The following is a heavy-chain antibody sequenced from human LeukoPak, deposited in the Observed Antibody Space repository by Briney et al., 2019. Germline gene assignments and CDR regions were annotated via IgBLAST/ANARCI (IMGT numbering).Heavy chain of an antibody. CDR3: ARRGLYGSGSYYAFDI. J-gene: IGHJ3*02. Sequence: GGSLRLSCAASGFTFSSYAMNWVRQAPGKGLEWVAVISYDGSNKYYADSVKGRFTISRDNSKNTLYLQMNSLRAEDTAVYYCARRGLYGSGSYYAFDIWGQGTMVTVSS. D-gene: IGHD3-10*01. CDR2: ISYDGSNK. V-gene: IGHV3-30*04. CDR1: GFTFSSYA.